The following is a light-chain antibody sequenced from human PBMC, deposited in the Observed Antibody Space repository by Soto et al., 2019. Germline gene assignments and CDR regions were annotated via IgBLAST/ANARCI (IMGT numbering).Light chain of an antibody. CDR1: SSDVGSSNL. J-gene: IGLJ1*01. Sequence: QSELTQPASVSGSPGQSITFSCTGTSSDVGSSNLVSWYQQHPGKAPKLLIYEVSKRPSGVSNRFSGSKSGNTASLTISGLQAEDEADYYCCSYAGSSTHGFGTGTKVTVL. CDR2: EVS. V-gene: IGLV2-23*02. CDR3: CSYAGSSTHG.